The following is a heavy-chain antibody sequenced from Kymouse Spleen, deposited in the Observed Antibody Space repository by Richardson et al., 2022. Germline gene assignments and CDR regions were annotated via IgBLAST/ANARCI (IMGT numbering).Heavy chain of an antibody. CDR1: GFTFSSYS. Sequence: EVQLVESGGGLVQPGGSLRLSCAASGFTFSSYSMNWVRQAPGKGLEWVSYISSSSSTIYYADSVKGRFTISRDNAKNSLYLQMNSLRDEDTAVYYCARDLGYSSSSEIFDYWGQGTLVTVSS. CDR3: ARDLGYSSSSEIFDY. D-gene: IGHD6-6*01. V-gene: IGHV3-48*02. J-gene: IGHJ4*02. CDR2: ISSSSSTI.